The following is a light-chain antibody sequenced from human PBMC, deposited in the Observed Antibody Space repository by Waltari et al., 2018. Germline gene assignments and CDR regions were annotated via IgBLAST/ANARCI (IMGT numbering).Light chain of an antibody. CDR1: GSNIGAGYD. CDR3: QSYDTSLRVV. V-gene: IGLV1-40*01. CDR2: GST. Sequence: QSVLTQPPSVSGAPGQRVTISCTGSGSNIGAGYDVHWYQQLPREAPKLLIYGSTSRPLGVPDRFFGSTSGTSASLAITGLQAEDEADYYCQSYDTSLRVVFGGGTKLTVL. J-gene: IGLJ3*02.